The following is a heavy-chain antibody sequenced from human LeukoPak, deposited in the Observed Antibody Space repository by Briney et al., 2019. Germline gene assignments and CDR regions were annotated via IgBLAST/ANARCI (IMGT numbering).Heavy chain of an antibody. CDR2: INPSGGST. CDR1: GYTFTSYY. CDR3: ALFGWGHDYGDYVLDY. V-gene: IGHV1-46*01. D-gene: IGHD4-17*01. J-gene: IGHJ4*02. Sequence: GASVKVSCKASGYTFTSYYMHWVRQAPGQGLEWMGIINPSGGSTSYAQQFQGRVTMTRDMSTSTVYMALRSLRSDDTAVYYCALFGWGHDYGDYVLDYWGQGTLVTVSS.